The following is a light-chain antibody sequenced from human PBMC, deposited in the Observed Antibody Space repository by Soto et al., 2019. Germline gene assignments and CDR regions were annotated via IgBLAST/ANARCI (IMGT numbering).Light chain of an antibody. V-gene: IGKV1-39*01. CDR3: QQSRTIPYT. CDR1: QTISTH. CDR2: AAS. J-gene: IGKJ2*01. Sequence: DIQMTQSPSSLSASVRDRVTITCRASQTISTHLNWYQQKPGKAPKLLIYAASTLQSGVQSRFSGSGSGTDFTLTIKSLQPEDFATYYCQQSRTIPYTFGQGTKLEIK.